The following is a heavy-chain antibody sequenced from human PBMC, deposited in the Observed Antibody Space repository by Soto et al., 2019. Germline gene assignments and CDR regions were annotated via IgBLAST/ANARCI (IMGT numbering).Heavy chain of an antibody. CDR1: GFSFSSFG. D-gene: IGHD3-3*01. Sequence: QVQLVESGGGVVQPGRSLRLSCAASGFSFSSFGMHWVRQAPGKGLEWVAIIWYDGSLEYYADSVKGRFTISRDNSKNTLYLQMNSLRVEDTAVYYCAKPSYDFWSGYYHPFDYWGQGTLVPVSS. CDR3: AKPSYDFWSGYYHPFDY. CDR2: IWYDGSLE. J-gene: IGHJ4*02. V-gene: IGHV3-33*03.